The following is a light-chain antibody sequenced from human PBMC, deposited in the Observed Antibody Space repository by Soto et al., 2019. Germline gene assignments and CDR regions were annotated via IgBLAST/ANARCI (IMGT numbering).Light chain of an antibody. J-gene: IGKJ3*01. V-gene: IGKV1-5*03. Sequence: DIQMTQSPSTLSGSVGDRVTITCRASQTISSWLAWYQQKPGKAPKLLIYKASTLKSGVPSRFSGSGSGTEFTLTISSLQPDDFATYYCQHYNSYSEFSFGPGTKVDN. CDR3: QHYNSYSEFS. CDR2: KAS. CDR1: QTISSW.